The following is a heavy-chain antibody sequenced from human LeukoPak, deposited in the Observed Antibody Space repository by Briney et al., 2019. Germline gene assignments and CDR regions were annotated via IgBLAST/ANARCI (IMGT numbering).Heavy chain of an antibody. V-gene: IGHV4-39*01. CDR2: VYYTGRT. CDR3: ATPALMSKNYFDY. J-gene: IGHJ4*02. CDR1: GGSISSTNDY. D-gene: IGHD2-8*01. Sequence: PSQTLYLTCSLPGGSISSTNDYWGWIRQPPGKRLEWVVSVYYTGRTYYNPSLGSRVTVSVDTSKNQFFLRLSSVTATDTAVYYCATPALMSKNYFDYWGQGSLVTVSS.